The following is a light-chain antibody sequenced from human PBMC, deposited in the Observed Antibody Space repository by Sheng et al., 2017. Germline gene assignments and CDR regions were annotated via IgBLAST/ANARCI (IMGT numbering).Light chain of an antibody. Sequence: QSVLTQSPSVSGAPGQRVTISCTGSSSNIGAGYEVHWYRHLPGTAPKLLIFTNNNRPSGVPDRFSASKSGTAASLVITGLQAEDEAYYHCSSYIIGSTRYVFGAGTKVTVL. CDR1: SSNIGAGYE. J-gene: IGLJ1*01. CDR3: SSYIIGSTRYV. CDR2: TNN. V-gene: IGLV1-40*01.